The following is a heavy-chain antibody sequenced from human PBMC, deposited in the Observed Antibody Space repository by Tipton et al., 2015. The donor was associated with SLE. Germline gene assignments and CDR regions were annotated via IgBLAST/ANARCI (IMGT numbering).Heavy chain of an antibody. Sequence: TLSLTCTVSGGSISSHYWSWIRQPPGKGLEWIGYIYYSGSTNYNPSLKSRVTISVDTSKNQFSLKLSSVTAADTAVYYCASTYRGSGSDGWFDPWGQGTLVTVSS. J-gene: IGHJ5*02. V-gene: IGHV4-59*11. CDR2: IYYSGST. CDR3: ASTYRGSGSDGWFDP. D-gene: IGHD1-26*01. CDR1: GGSISSHY.